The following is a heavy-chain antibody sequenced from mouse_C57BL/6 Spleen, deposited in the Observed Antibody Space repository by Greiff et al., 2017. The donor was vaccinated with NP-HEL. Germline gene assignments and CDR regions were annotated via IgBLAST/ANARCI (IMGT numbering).Heavy chain of an antibody. CDR1: GYTFTSYW. D-gene: IGHD1-1*01. CDR3: ARRGYYGSSQPDD. V-gene: IGHV1-69*01. Sequence: QVQLQQPGAELVMPGASVKLSCKASGYTFTSYWMPWVKQRPGQGLEWIGEIDPSDSYTNYNQKFKGKSTLTVDKSSSTAYMQLSSLTSEDSAVYYCARRGYYGSSQPDDWGQGTTLTVSS. CDR2: IDPSDSYT. J-gene: IGHJ2*01.